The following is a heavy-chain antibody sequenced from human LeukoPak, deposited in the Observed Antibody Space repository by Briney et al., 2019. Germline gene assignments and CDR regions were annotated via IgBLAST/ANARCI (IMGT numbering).Heavy chain of an antibody. CDR2: IYHSGST. Sequence: SETLSLTCTVSGYSISSGYYWGWIRQPPGKGLEWIGSIYHSGSTYNNPSLKSRVTILVDTSKNQFSLKLSSVTAADTAVYYCARNGAYNLDHWGQGSLVTVSS. CDR1: GYSISSGYY. J-gene: IGHJ4*02. D-gene: IGHD1-14*01. V-gene: IGHV4-38-2*02. CDR3: ARNGAYNLDH.